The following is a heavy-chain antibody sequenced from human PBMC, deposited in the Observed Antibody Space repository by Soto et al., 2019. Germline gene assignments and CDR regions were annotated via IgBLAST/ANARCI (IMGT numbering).Heavy chain of an antibody. V-gene: IGHV4-4*02. Sequence: QVQLQESGPGLVRPSGTLXLTCTVSGDSISXTXXWSWVRQPPGKGLEWIGEIYHSGSTNYNPSLKSRVSMSVDKSKNQFSLNLTSVTAADTAVYFCAKRSLRRLRFVETHWGQGTLVTVSS. CDR3: AKRSLRRLRFVETH. CDR2: IYHSGST. J-gene: IGHJ4*02. CDR1: GDSISXTXX. D-gene: IGHD3-3*01.